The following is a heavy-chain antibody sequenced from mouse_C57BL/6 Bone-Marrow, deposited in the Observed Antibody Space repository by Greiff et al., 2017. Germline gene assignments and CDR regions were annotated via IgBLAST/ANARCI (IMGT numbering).Heavy chain of an antibody. CDR2: IDPENGDT. V-gene: IGHV14-4*01. J-gene: IGHJ2*01. CDR3: TTEGTTDSFDY. D-gene: IGHD1-1*01. CDR1: GFNIKDDY. Sequence: VQLQQSGAELVRPGASVKLSCTASGFNIKDDYMHWVKQRPEQGLEWIGWIDPENGDTEYASKFQGKATITADTSSNTAYLQLSSLTSEDTAVYYCTTEGTTDSFDYWGQGTTLTVSS.